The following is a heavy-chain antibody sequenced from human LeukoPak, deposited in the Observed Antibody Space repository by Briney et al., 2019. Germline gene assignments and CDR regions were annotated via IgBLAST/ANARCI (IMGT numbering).Heavy chain of an antibody. J-gene: IGHJ4*02. Sequence: GGSLRLSCAASGFTFSSYSMSWVRQAPGKGLEWVSSISSGSSYIYYADSVKGRFTISRDNSKNTLYLQMNSLRAEDTAVYYCAKEATRRYSYGYDYYFDYWGQGTLVTVSS. D-gene: IGHD5-18*01. V-gene: IGHV3-21*04. CDR2: ISSGSSYI. CDR3: AKEATRRYSYGYDYYFDY. CDR1: GFTFSSYS.